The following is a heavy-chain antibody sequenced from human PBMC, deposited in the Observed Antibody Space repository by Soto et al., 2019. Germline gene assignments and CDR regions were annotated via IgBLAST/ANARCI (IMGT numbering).Heavy chain of an antibody. D-gene: IGHD3-10*01. V-gene: IGHV4-61*08. CDR1: GGTVSSGGYY. J-gene: IGHJ6*02. Sequence: SETKCLTCTVSGGTVSSGGYYWSWIRKPPGKGLEWIGYIYYSGSTNYNPSLKSRVTISVDTSKNQFSLKLSSVTAADTAVYYCARLSITMVRGVISYYYYGMAVWGQGTTVTVSS. CDR3: ARLSITMVRGVISYYYYGMAV. CDR2: IYYSGST.